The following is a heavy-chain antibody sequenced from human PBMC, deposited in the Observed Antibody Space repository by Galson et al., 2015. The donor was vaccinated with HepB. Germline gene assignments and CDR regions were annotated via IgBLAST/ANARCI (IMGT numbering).Heavy chain of an antibody. D-gene: IGHD4-17*01. CDR3: ARTGDGDYNYGMDV. V-gene: IGHV1-2*02. J-gene: IGHJ6*02. Sequence: SVKVSCKASGYTFTGYYMHWVRQAPGQGLEWMGWINPNSGGTNYAQKFQGRVTMTRDTSISTAYMELSRLRSDDTAVYYCARTGDGDYNYGMDVWGQGTTVTVSS. CDR1: GYTFTGYY. CDR2: INPNSGGT.